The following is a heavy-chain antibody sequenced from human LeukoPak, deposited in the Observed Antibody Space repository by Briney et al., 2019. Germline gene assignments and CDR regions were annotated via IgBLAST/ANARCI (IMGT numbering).Heavy chain of an antibody. D-gene: IGHD1-26*01. CDR1: GFTFSSYE. J-gene: IGHJ4*02. CDR2: ISSSGSTI. V-gene: IGHV3-48*03. Sequence: GGSLRLSCAASGFTFSSYEMNWVRQAPGKGLEWVSYISSSGSTIYYADSVKGRFTISRDNAKNSLYLQMNSLRAEDTAVYYCARGSGSYGPVDYWGQGTLVTVSS. CDR3: ARGSGSYGPVDY.